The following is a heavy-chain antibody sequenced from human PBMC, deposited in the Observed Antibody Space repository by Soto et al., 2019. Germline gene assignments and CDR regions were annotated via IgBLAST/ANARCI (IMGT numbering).Heavy chain of an antibody. J-gene: IGHJ6*02. CDR2: ISSSSSYI. CDR1: GFTFSSYS. V-gene: IGHV3-21*01. Sequence: AGGSLRLSCAASGFTFSSYSMNWVRQAPGKGLEWVSSISSSSSYIYYADSVKGRFTISRDNAKNSLYLQMNSLRAEDTAVYYCARDGLSVAGKTYYYYGMDVWGQGTTVTV. D-gene: IGHD6-19*01. CDR3: ARDGLSVAGKTYYYYGMDV.